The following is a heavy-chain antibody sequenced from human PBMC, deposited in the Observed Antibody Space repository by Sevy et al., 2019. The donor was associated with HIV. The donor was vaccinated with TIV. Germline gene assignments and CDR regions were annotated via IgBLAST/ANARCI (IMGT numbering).Heavy chain of an antibody. CDR1: GFTFSTYG. CDR3: ARDLEFYDYGDYGPAFMPDY. V-gene: IGHV3-33*01. CDR2: IWFDGSNT. Sequence: GGSLRLSCAASGFTFSTYGMHWVRQAPGKGLEWVAVIWFDGSNTYYADSVKGRFTSSRDIAKNTLHLQMNSLRVEDTAVYYCARDLEFYDYGDYGPAFMPDYWGQGTLVIVSS. J-gene: IGHJ4*02. D-gene: IGHD4-17*01.